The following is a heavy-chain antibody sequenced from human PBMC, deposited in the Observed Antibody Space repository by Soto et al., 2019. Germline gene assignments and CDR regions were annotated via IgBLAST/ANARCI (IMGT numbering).Heavy chain of an antibody. CDR2: INPNSGGT. V-gene: IGHV1-2*04. Sequence: RPPVKVSCKASGYTFTGYYMHWVRQAPGQGLEWMGWINPNSGGTNYAQKFQGWVTMTRDTSISTAYMELSRLRSDDTAVYYCARGLSLRIAALRDYYYYYGMDVWGQGTTVTVSS. CDR1: GYTFTGYY. CDR3: ARGLSLRIAALRDYYYYYGMDV. J-gene: IGHJ6*02. D-gene: IGHD6-6*01.